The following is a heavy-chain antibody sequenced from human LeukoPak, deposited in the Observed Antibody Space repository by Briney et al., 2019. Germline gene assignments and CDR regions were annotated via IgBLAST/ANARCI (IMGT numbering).Heavy chain of an antibody. Sequence: GRSLRLSCAASGFTLSSYSMNWVRQAPGKGLEWVSSISSSSSYIYYADSVKGRFTISRDNAKNSLYLQMNSLRAEDTAVYYCARDLLAAFDYWGQGTLVTVSS. CDR2: ISSSSSYI. CDR3: ARDLLAAFDY. CDR1: GFTLSSYS. D-gene: IGHD2-15*01. V-gene: IGHV3-21*01. J-gene: IGHJ4*02.